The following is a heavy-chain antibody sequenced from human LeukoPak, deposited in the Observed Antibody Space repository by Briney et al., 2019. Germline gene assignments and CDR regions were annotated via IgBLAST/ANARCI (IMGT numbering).Heavy chain of an antibody. CDR3: ARGGGHIVVVPAAKKGFDY. CDR1: GGSISSGDYY. V-gene: IGHV4-30-4*01. Sequence: SQTLSLTCTVSGGSISSGDYYWSWIRQPPGKGLDWIGYIYYSGSTYYNPSLKSRVTISVDTSKNQFSLKLSSVTAADTAVYYCARGGGHIVVVPAAKKGFDYWGQGTLVTVSS. J-gene: IGHJ4*02. CDR2: IYYSGST. D-gene: IGHD2-2*01.